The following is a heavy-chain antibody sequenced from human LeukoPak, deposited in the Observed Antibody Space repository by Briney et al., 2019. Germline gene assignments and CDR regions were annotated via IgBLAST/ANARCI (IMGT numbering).Heavy chain of an antibody. CDR2: IIPVFGTA. CDR3: AREQDYGDYRDAFDI. Sequence: SVKVSCKASGGTFSSYAISWVRQAPGQGLEWMGGIIPVFGTANYAQKFQGRVTITADESTSTAYMELSSLRSEDTAVYYCAREQDYGDYRDAFDIWGQGTMVTVSS. CDR1: GGTFSSYA. D-gene: IGHD4-17*01. V-gene: IGHV1-69*13. J-gene: IGHJ3*02.